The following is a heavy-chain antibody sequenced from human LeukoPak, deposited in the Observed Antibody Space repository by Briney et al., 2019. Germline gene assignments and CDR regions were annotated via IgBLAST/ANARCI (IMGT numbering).Heavy chain of an antibody. CDR1: GFTFSSYG. V-gene: IGHV3-30*18. Sequence: PGRSLRLSCAASGFTFSSYGMHWVRQAPGKGLEWVAVISYDGSNKYYADSVKGRFTISRDNSKNTLYLQMNSLRAEDTAVYYCAKDGSTVVNAFDYWGQGTLVTVSS. D-gene: IGHD4-23*01. J-gene: IGHJ4*02. CDR3: AKDGSTVVNAFDY. CDR2: ISYDGSNK.